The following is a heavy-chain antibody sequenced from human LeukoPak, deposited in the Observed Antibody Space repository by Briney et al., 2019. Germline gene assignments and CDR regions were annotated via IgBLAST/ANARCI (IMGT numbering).Heavy chain of an antibody. CDR1: GGSFSGYY. J-gene: IGHJ5*02. CDR3: ARVRMESWFDP. D-gene: IGHD3-3*01. V-gene: IGHV4-34*01. Sequence: SETLSLTCAVYGGSFSGYYWSWIRQPPGKGLEWIGEINHSGSTYYNPSLKSRVTISVDTSKNQFSLKLSSVTAADTAVYYCARVRMESWFDPWGQGTLVTVSS. CDR2: INHSGST.